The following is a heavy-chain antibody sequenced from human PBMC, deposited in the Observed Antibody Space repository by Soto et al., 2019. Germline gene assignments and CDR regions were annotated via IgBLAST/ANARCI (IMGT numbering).Heavy chain of an antibody. V-gene: IGHV2-70*01. D-gene: IGHD6-13*01. CDR3: ARIPQTGYSSSWYSSYYYYGMDV. CDR2: IDWDDDK. CDR1: GFSLSTSGMC. J-gene: IGHJ6*02. Sequence: GSGPTLVNPTQTLTLTCTFSGFSLSTSGMCVSWIRQPPGKALEWLALIDWDDDKYYSTSLKTRLTISKDTSKNQVVLTMTNMDPVDTATYYCARIPQTGYSSSWYSSYYYYGMDVWGQGTTVTVS.